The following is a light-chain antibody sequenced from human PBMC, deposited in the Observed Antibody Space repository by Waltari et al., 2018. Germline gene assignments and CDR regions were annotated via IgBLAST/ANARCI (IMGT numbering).Light chain of an antibody. Sequence: LTQPPSASGSPGQSVTISCTGTSRDVGGHNFVSWYQQHPGKAPKVIIYEVTKRPSGVPDRFSGSKSGNTASLTVSGLQTEDEADYYCCSYAGSDTPYVFGTGTTVTVL. CDR1: SRDVGGHNF. V-gene: IGLV2-8*01. CDR3: CSYAGSDTPYV. CDR2: EVT. J-gene: IGLJ1*01.